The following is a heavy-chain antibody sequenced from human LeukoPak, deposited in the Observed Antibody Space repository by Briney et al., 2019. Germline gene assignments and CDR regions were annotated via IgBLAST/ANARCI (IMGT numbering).Heavy chain of an antibody. CDR1: GYTFTSYY. CDR2: INPSGGST. D-gene: IGHD5-24*01. CDR3: AIVEMATIIDY. J-gene: IGHJ4*02. V-gene: IGHV1-46*01. Sequence: ASVKVSCKASGYTFTSYYMHWVRQAPGQGLEWMGIINPSGGSTSYAQKFQGRVTMTRDTSTSTVYMELSSLRSEDTAVYYCAIVEMATIIDYWGQGTLVTVSS.